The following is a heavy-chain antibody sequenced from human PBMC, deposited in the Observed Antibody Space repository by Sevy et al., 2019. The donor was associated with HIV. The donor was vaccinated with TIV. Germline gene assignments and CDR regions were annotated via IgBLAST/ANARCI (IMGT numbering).Heavy chain of an antibody. V-gene: IGHV4-59*08. D-gene: IGHD1-26*01. CDR2: IYYNGHI. J-gene: IGHJ4*02. CDR3: AGENAWGRGYS. CDR1: GGSITSLY. Sequence: SKTLSLTCTVSGGSITSLYWNWIRQPPGKGLEWIANIYYNGHINYNPSLKSRVTLSLDTSKNQFSLWLSSVTAADTAMYYCAGENAWGRGYSWGQGTLVTVSS.